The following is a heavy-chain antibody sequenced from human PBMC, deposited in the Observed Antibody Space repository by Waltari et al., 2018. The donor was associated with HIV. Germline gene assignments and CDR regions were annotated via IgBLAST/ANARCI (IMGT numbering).Heavy chain of an antibody. Sequence: QLQLQESGPGLVKPSETLSLTCTVSGDSISSRTYYWGWIRPPPGKGLEWIGSVYSGGTPHYRPSLKRRVVISVDTSKNHFALRLSSVTAADTAVYFCASSGSSTLDNWGQGTLVCVSS. J-gene: IGHJ4*02. CDR1: GDSISSRTYY. D-gene: IGHD6-19*01. CDR3: ASSGSSTLDN. CDR2: VYSGGTP. V-gene: IGHV4-39*02.